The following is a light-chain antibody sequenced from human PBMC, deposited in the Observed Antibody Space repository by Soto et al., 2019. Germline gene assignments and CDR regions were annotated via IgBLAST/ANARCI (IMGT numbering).Light chain of an antibody. V-gene: IGLV2-23*03. CDR3: CSYAGGSTFAV. CDR2: EGN. CDR1: RSDVGSYNL. Sequence: QSVLTQPASVSWSPGQSITITCTGTRSDVGSYNLVFWYQQHPGKAPKLMISEGNKRPSGVSNRFSASKSGITASLTISGLQAEDEADYYCCSYAGGSTFAVFGSGTKVTVL. J-gene: IGLJ1*01.